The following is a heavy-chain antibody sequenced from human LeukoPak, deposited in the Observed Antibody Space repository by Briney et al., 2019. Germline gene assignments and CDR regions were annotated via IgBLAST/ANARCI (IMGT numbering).Heavy chain of an antibody. CDR2: INWNGGST. J-gene: IGHJ4*02. CDR1: GFTFDDYG. Sequence: PGGSLRLSCAAPGFTFDDYGMTWVRQAPGKGLEWVSAINWNGGSTGYADSVKGRFTISRDNAKNSLYLQMNSLRAEDTALYYCARRVYYYDTSPTLLGMGFDYWGQRTLVTVSS. CDR3: ARRVYYYDTSPTLLGMGFDY. V-gene: IGHV3-20*04. D-gene: IGHD3-22*01.